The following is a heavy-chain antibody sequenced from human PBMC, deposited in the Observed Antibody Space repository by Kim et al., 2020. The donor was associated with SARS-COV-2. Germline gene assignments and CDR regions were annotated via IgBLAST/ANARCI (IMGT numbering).Heavy chain of an antibody. V-gene: IGHV7-4-1*02. D-gene: IGHD1-1*01. CDR1: GYTFTSYA. CDR3: ARDRRIVDWNDVVVNWFDP. J-gene: IGHJ5*02. Sequence: ASVKVSCKASGYTFTSYAMNWVRQAPGQGLEWMGWINTNTGNPTYAQGFTGRFVFSLDTSVSTAYLQISSLKAEDTAVYYCARDRRIVDWNDVVVNWFDPWGQGTLVTVSS. CDR2: INTNTGNP.